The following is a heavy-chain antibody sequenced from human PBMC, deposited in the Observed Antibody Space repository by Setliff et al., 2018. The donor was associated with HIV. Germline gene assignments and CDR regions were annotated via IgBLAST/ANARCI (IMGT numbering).Heavy chain of an antibody. V-gene: IGHV1-69*13. Sequence: GASVKVSCKASGGTFSSYAISWVRQAPGQGLEWMGGIIPIFGTANYAQKFQGRVTITADESTSTAYMELSSLRSEDTAVYYCAAPSGYRYGPFKWGQRTLVTVSS. J-gene: IGHJ4*02. CDR1: GGTFSSYA. CDR2: IIPIFGTA. CDR3: AAPSGYRYGPFK. D-gene: IGHD5-18*01.